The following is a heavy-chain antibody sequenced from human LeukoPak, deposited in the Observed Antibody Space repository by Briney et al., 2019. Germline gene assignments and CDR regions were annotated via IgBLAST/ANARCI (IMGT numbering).Heavy chain of an antibody. V-gene: IGHV3-7*03. Sequence: GGFLRLSCAASGFTFSSYWVNWVRQAPGKGLEWVANIKEDGSEKYYVDSVKGRFSISRDNAKNSLYLQMNSLRAEDTAVYYCARDRGYEIFDYWGQGTLVTVSS. CDR2: IKEDGSEK. CDR3: ARDRGYEIFDY. J-gene: IGHJ4*02. D-gene: IGHD5-12*01. CDR1: GFTFSSYW.